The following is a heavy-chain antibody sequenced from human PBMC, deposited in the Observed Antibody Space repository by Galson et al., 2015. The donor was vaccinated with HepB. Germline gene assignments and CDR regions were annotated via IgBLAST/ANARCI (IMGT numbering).Heavy chain of an antibody. V-gene: IGHV1-2*02. D-gene: IGHD5-18*01. J-gene: IGHJ4*02. CDR1: GYTFTGYY. Sequence: SVKVSCKASGYTFTGYYMHWVRQAPGQGLEWMGWINPNSGGTNYAQKFQGRVTMTRDTSISTAYMELSRLRSDDTAVYYYARDPPRAAATAMTDYWGQGTLVTVSS. CDR2: INPNSGGT. CDR3: ARDPPRAAATAMTDY.